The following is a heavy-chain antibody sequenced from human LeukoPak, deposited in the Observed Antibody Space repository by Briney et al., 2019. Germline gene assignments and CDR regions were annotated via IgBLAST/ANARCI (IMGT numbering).Heavy chain of an antibody. CDR2: IYHSGST. J-gene: IGHJ4*02. V-gene: IGHV4-31*03. Sequence: SQTLSLTCTVSGGSIGSGGYYWTWIRQHPGKGLECNGFIYHSGSTYYSPSLKSRVAISVDTSKNQFSLKLTSVTAEDTAVYYCARADVLTAYYTWPVGSYDYWGQGTLVTVSS. D-gene: IGHD3-9*01. CDR3: ARADVLTAYYTWPVGSYDY. CDR1: GGSIGSGGYY.